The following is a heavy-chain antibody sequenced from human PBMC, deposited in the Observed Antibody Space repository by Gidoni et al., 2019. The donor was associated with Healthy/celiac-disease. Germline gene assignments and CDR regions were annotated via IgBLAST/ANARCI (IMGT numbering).Heavy chain of an antibody. V-gene: IGHV3-48*04. Sequence: VESGGGLVQPGGSLRLSCAASGFTFRSYSMNWVRQAPGKGLEWVSYISSSSSTIYYADSVKGRFTISRDNAKNSLYLQMNSLRAEDTAVYYCARVRTYYYDSSGYDDAFDIWGQGTMVTVSS. D-gene: IGHD3-22*01. CDR2: ISSSSSTI. CDR1: GFTFRSYS. J-gene: IGHJ3*02. CDR3: ARVRTYYYDSSGYDDAFDI.